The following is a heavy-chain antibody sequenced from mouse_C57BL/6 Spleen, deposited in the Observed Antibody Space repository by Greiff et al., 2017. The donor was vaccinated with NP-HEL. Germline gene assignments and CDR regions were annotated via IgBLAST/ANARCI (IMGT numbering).Heavy chain of an antibody. V-gene: IGHV1-54*01. CDR2: INPGSGGT. D-gene: IGHD2-4*01. Sequence: QVQLQQSGAELVRPGTSVKVSCKASGYAFTNYLIEWVKQRPGQGLEWIGVINPGSGGTNYNEKFKGKATLTADKSSSTAYMQLSSLTSEDSAVYFCARSRELRLRFDVWGTGTTVTVSS. CDR1: GYAFTNYL. J-gene: IGHJ1*03. CDR3: ARSRELRLRFDV.